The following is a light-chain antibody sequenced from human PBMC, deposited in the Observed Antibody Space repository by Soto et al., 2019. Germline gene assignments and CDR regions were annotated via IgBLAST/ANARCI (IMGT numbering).Light chain of an antibody. CDR3: SSSSTSFLYV. CDR2: GVT. J-gene: IGLJ1*01. Sequence: QSVLTQPASVSGSPGQSITISCTGTSSDIGFYNYVSWYQQSPGKAPKLLIYGVTNRPSGISYRFSGSKSGSTASLTIYGLRDEDEADYYCSSSSTSFLYVFGTGTKVTVL. CDR1: SSDIGFYNY. V-gene: IGLV2-14*01.